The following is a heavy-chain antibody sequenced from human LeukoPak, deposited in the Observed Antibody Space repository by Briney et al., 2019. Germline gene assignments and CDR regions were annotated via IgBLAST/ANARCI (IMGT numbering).Heavy chain of an antibody. CDR3: ARVQRWLDAFDI. CDR1: GFNLSVYG. J-gene: IGHJ3*02. V-gene: IGHV3-33*01. Sequence: GGSLRLSCTASGFNLSVYGMHWVRQAPGKGLEWVAVMWHDGSNKHYADSVKGRCTMSRDKSKNTLYLEMNSLRGEDTAVYYCARVQRWLDAFDIWGQGTMVTVSS. D-gene: IGHD5-12*01. CDR2: MWHDGSNK.